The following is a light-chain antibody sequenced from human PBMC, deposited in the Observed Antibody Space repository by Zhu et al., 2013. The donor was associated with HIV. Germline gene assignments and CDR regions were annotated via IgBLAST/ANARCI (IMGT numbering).Light chain of an antibody. CDR2: EVN. V-gene: IGLV2-23*02. J-gene: IGLJ3*02. Sequence: QSALTQPASVSGSPGRSITISCTGTKNDIGTYNLVSWFQQHPGTAPKIIIYEVNKRPAGVSNRFAGSKSDNTASLTISGLQAEDEAHYYCCSYAGGSVLMFGGGTKVTVL. CDR3: CSYAGGSVLM. CDR1: KNDIGTYNL.